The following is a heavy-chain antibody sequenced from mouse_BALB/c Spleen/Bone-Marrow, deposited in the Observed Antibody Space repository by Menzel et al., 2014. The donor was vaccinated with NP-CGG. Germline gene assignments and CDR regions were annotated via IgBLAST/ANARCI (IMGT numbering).Heavy chain of an antibody. CDR3: ARRRDYDYLDY. V-gene: IGHV5-6*01. CDR2: ISSCGTYT. D-gene: IGHD2-4*01. Sequence: EVHLVESGGGLVKPGGSLKLSCAASGFTFSNYGMSWVRQIPDKRLEWVATISSCGTYTFYPDSVKGRFTISRDNTKNTLTLQMTSLKSEDTAMYYCARRRDYDYLDYWGKGTTLTVS. J-gene: IGHJ2*01. CDR1: GFTFSNYG.